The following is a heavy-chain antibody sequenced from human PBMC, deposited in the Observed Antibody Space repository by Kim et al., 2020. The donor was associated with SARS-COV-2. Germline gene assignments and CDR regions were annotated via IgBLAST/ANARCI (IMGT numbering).Heavy chain of an antibody. Sequence: GGSLRLSCAASGFTFDGFGMYWVRQAPGEGLEWVSTISGDARTTYSADSVKGRFTISRDNSKSTLYLQMNSLTVDDTAIYYCAKEIRPGTQSFDSWGQGTLVTVST. V-gene: IGHV3-23*01. CDR3: AKEIRPGTQSFDS. CDR2: ISGDARTT. D-gene: IGHD3-10*01. J-gene: IGHJ4*02. CDR1: GFTFDGFG.